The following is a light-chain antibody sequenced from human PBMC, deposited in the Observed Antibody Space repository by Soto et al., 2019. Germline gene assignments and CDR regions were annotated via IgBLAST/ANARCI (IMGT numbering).Light chain of an antibody. CDR2: GSS. CDR1: QTLSSRH. V-gene: IGKV3-20*01. Sequence: EIVLTQSPGTLSLSRGERATLSCRASQTLSSRHLAWYQQKPGQAPRLLIYGSSSRATDIPDRFSGSGSGTDFTLTISTLEPEDFAIYYCQQYGYSRTFGQGTKVDIK. CDR3: QQYGYSRT. J-gene: IGKJ1*01.